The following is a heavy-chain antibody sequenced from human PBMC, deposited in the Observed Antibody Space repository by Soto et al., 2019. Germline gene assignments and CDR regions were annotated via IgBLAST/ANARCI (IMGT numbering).Heavy chain of an antibody. J-gene: IGHJ4*02. D-gene: IGHD3-10*01. V-gene: IGHV4-39*01. CDR3: ARHPGQNVFTMVRGRGFDY. CDR1: GGSISSSSYY. Sequence: QLQLQESGPGLVKPSETLSLTCTVSGGSISSSSYYWGWIRQPPGKGLEWIGSIYYSGSTYYNPSLKSRVTISVDTSKNQFSLKLSSVTAADTAVYYCARHPGQNVFTMVRGRGFDYWGQGTLVTVSS. CDR2: IYYSGST.